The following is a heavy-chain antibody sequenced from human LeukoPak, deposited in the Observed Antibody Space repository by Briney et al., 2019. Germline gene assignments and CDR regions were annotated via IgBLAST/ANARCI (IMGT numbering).Heavy chain of an antibody. CDR3: ARGGYSSSWYPPPWFDP. CDR2: ISSSSSYI. D-gene: IGHD6-13*01. Sequence: PGGSLRLSCAASGFTFSSYSMNWVRQAPGKGLEWVSSISSSSSYIYYADSVQGRFTISRDNAKNSLYLQMNSLRAEDTAVYYCARGGYSSSWYPPPWFDPWGQGTLVTVSS. CDR1: GFTFSSYS. J-gene: IGHJ5*02. V-gene: IGHV3-21*01.